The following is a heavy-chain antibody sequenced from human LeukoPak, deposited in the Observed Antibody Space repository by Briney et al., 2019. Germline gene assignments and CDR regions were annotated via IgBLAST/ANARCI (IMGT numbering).Heavy chain of an antibody. CDR2: ISYDGSNK. CDR1: EFTVSSYG. J-gene: IGHJ5*02. CDR3: AKDQDIVVVPAAMLTNWFDP. V-gene: IGHV3-30*18. D-gene: IGHD2-2*01. Sequence: GRSLRLSCAASEFTVSSYGMHWVRQAPGKGLEWAAVISYDGSNKYYADSVKGRFTISRDNSKNTLYLQMNSLRAEDTAVYYCAKDQDIVVVPAAMLTNWFDPWGQGTLVTVSS.